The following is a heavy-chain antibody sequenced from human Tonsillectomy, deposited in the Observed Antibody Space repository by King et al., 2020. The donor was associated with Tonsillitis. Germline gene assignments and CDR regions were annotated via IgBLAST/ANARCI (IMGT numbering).Heavy chain of an antibody. CDR3: AKGATWIQLWSYDY. CDR1: GFTFRSYA. D-gene: IGHD5-18*01. J-gene: IGHJ4*02. V-gene: IGHV3-23*03. Sequence: VQLVESGGGLVQSGGSLRLSCAASGFTFRSYAMSWVRQAPGKGLEWVSVIYSGGSSTSYADSVKGRFTISRDNSKNSLYLQMNSLRAEDTAVYYCAKGATWIQLWSYDYWGQGTLVTVSS. CDR2: IYSGGSST.